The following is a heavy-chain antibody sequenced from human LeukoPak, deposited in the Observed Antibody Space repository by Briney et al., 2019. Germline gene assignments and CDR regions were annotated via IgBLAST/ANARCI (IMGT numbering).Heavy chain of an antibody. J-gene: IGHJ4*02. CDR1: GGSISSGGYS. Sequence: SETLSLTCAVSGGSISSGGYSWSWRRQPPGRGLEWGGYIYHSGSTYYNPSLKSRVTISVDRSKNQFSLKRSSVTAADTAVYYCASAYYYDSSGYYVDYWGQGTLVTVSS. V-gene: IGHV4-30-2*01. CDR3: ASAYYYDSSGYYVDY. D-gene: IGHD3-22*01. CDR2: IYHSGST.